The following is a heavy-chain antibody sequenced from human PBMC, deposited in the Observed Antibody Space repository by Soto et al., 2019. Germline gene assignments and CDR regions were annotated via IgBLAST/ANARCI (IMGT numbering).Heavy chain of an antibody. V-gene: IGHV3-23*01. CDR1: AFTFSNYA. Sequence: GGSLRLSCAGSAFTFSNYAMAWGRQAPGKGLGWVSSIAGSGGDISYADSVKGRFTISRDNSKSTLFLQMDSLRAEDTAIYYCAKKYYGTYPFDYWSQGTLVTVSS. CDR3: AKKYYGTYPFDY. D-gene: IGHD1-26*01. CDR2: IAGSGGDI. J-gene: IGHJ4*02.